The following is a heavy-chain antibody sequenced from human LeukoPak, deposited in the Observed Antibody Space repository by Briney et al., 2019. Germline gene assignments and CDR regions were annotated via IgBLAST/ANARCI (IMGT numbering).Heavy chain of an antibody. CDR2: ISSSSSYI. CDR3: AREGRWNYVDY. Sequence: GGSLRLSCAASGFTFSSYSMNWVRQAPGKGPEWVSSISSSSSYIYYADSVKGRFTISRDNAKNSLYLQMNSLRAEDTAVYYCAREGRWNYVDYWGQGTLVTVSS. D-gene: IGHD1-1*01. CDR1: GFTFSSYS. J-gene: IGHJ4*02. V-gene: IGHV3-21*01.